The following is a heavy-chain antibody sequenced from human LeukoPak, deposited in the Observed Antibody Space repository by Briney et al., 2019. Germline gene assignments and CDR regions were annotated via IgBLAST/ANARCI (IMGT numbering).Heavy chain of an antibody. D-gene: IGHD2-2*01. CDR1: GGTFSSYA. CDR2: IIPIFRTA. Sequence: SVKVSCKASGGTFSSYAISWVRQAPGQGLEWMGGIIPIFRTANYAQKFQGRVTITTDESTSTAYMELSSLRSEDTAVYYCARDTLTSSTRPYYYYYYMDVWGKGTTVTVSS. V-gene: IGHV1-69*05. J-gene: IGHJ6*03. CDR3: ARDTLTSSTRPYYYYYYMDV.